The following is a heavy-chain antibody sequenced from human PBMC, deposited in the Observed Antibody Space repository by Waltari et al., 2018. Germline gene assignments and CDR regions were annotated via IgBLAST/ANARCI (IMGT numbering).Heavy chain of an antibody. CDR3: TIDQWSPPDVGY. CDR1: GFTFSNVW. CDR2: IRTEAEGGTT. J-gene: IGHJ4*02. D-gene: IGHD3-3*01. Sequence: EEHLVESGGGLVEPGGSLRLSCAASGFTFSNVWMSWVRQAPGKGLEGIGRIRTEAEGGTTQYAEPVKDRFSISRRDSENMLFLQMAYLKTDDTAVYYCTIDQWSPPDVGYWGQGTPVTVSS. V-gene: IGHV3-15*05.